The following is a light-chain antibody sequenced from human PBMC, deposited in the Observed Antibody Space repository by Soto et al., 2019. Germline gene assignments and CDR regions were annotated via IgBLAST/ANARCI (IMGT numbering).Light chain of an antibody. CDR2: YDD. V-gene: IGLV1-36*01. J-gene: IGLJ1*01. Sequence: QSVLSQPPSVSEAPRQRVTISCSGSSSNIGNNAVNWYQQLPGKAPKLLIYYDDLLPSGVSDRFSGSKSGTSASLAISGLQSEDAADYYCAAWDDSLNGPVFGTGTKLTV. CDR3: AAWDDSLNGPV. CDR1: SSNIGNNA.